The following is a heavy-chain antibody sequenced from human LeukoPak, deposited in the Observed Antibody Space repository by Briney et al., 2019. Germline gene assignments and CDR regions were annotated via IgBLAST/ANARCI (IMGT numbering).Heavy chain of an antibody. V-gene: IGHV1-18*01. D-gene: IGHD3-10*01. CDR3: ARALYGSGSYYNTFDY. CDR2: ISAYNGNT. J-gene: IGHJ4*02. Sequence: ASVKVSCKASGYTFTSYGISWVRQAPGQGLEWMGWISAYNGNTNYAQKLQGRVTMTTDTSTSTAYMELRSLRSDDTAVYYCARALYGSGSYYNTFDYWGQGTLVTVSS. CDR1: GYTFTSYG.